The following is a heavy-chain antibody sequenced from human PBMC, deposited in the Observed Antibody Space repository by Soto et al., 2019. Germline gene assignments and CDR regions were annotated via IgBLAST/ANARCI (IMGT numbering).Heavy chain of an antibody. V-gene: IGHV4-4*07. CDR1: GGSISSYY. J-gene: IGHJ6*02. CDR3: ARDKFRGFGELGGMEV. D-gene: IGHD3-10*01. CDR2: IYTSGST. Sequence: TLSLTCTVSGGSISSYYWSWIRQPAGKGLEWIGRIYTSGSTNYNPSLKSRVTMSVDTSKNQFSLKLSSVTAADTAVYYCARDKFRGFGELGGMEVWGQGTTVTVSS.